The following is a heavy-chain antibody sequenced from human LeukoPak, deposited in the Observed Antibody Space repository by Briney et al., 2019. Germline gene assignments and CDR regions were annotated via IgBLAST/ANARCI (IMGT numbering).Heavy chain of an antibody. CDR3: ARSSNRSGSYRFLYFDY. CDR1: GFTFSSYS. CDR2: ISSSSSYI. Sequence: GGSLRLSCAASGFTFSSYSMDWVRQAPGKGLEWVSSISSSSSYIYYADSVKGRFTISRDNAKNSLYLQMNSLRAEDTAVYYCARSSNRSGSYRFLYFDYWGQGTLVTVSS. J-gene: IGHJ4*02. D-gene: IGHD1-26*01. V-gene: IGHV3-21*01.